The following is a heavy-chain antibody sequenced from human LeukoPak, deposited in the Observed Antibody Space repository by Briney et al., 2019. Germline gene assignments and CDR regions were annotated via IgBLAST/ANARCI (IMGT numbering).Heavy chain of an antibody. V-gene: IGHV3-74*01. D-gene: IGHD3-10*01. CDR2: INTDGSST. Sequence: PGGSLRLSCVASGFSFSNYWVHWVRQAPGKGLVWVSRINTDGSSTNYADSVKGRFTISRDNAKSTLYLQMNSLRAEDTAVYYCARASSGSFTHMDVWGKGTTVTVSS. CDR3: ARASSGSFTHMDV. J-gene: IGHJ6*03. CDR1: GFSFSNYW.